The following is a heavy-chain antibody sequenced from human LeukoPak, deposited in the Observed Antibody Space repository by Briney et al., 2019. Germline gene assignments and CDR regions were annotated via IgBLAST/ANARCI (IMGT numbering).Heavy chain of an antibody. Sequence: PSETLSLTCTVSGGSISSGSYYWSWIRQPAGKGLEWIGRIYTSGSTNYNPSLKSRVTISVDTSKNQFSLKLSSVTAADTAVYYCARDLIWFGDRALTPWGQGTLVTVSS. CDR2: IYTSGST. D-gene: IGHD3-10*01. CDR3: ARDLIWFGDRALTP. V-gene: IGHV4-61*02. J-gene: IGHJ5*02. CDR1: GGSISSGSYY.